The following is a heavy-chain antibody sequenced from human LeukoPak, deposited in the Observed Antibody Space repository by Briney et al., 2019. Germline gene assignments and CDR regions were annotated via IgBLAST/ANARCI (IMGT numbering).Heavy chain of an antibody. D-gene: IGHD5-12*01. CDR1: GYTFTSYD. CDR2: MNPNSGNT. V-gene: IGHV1-8*01. J-gene: IGHJ4*02. Sequence: ASVKVSCKASGYTFTSYDINWVRHATGQGLEWMGWMNPNSGNTGYAQKFQGRVTMTRNTSISTAYMELSSLRSEDTAVYYCARSVDIVATIDYWGQGTLVTVSS. CDR3: ARSVDIVATIDY.